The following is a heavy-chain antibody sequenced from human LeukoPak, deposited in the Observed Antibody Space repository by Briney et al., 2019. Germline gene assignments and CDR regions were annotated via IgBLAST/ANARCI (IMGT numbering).Heavy chain of an antibody. J-gene: IGHJ6*02. CDR3: TSERSAIQLWYEASYYYYGMDV. CDR2: IRSKAYGGTT. V-gene: IGHV3-49*04. D-gene: IGHD5-18*01. CDR1: GFTFGDYA. Sequence: GGSLRLSCTASGFTFGDYAMSWVRQAPGKGLEWVGFIRSKAYGGTTEYAASVKGRFTISRDDSKSIAYLQMNSLKTEDTAVYYCTSERSAIQLWYEASYYYYGMDVWGQGTTVTVSS.